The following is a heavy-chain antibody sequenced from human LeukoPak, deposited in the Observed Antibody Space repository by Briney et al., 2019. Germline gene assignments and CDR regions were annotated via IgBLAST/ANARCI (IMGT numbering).Heavy chain of an antibody. CDR1: GFTFSDYY. CDR2: ISSTDSTI. V-gene: IGHV3-11*01. J-gene: IGHJ4*02. Sequence: GGSLRLSCAASGFTFSDYYMSWIRRAPGKGLEWVSYISSTDSTIYYADSVKGRFTIPRNNAKNSLYLQMNSLRAEDTAVYYCASQIEPYYFDYWGQGTLVTVSS. CDR3: ASQIEPYYFDY. D-gene: IGHD1-14*01.